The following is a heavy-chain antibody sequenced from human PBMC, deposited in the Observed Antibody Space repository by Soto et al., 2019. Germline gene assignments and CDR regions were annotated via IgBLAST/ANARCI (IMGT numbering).Heavy chain of an antibody. Sequence: GGSLRLSCAASGFTFSSYWMSWVRQAPGKGLEWVASIKQDGSEKYYVDSVKGRFTISRDNAKNSLYLQMNSLRAEDTAVYYCAGDLTAAVFDYWGQGTLVTVSS. CDR1: GFTFSSYW. CDR2: IKQDGSEK. J-gene: IGHJ4*02. V-gene: IGHV3-7*01. D-gene: IGHD6-13*01. CDR3: AGDLTAAVFDY.